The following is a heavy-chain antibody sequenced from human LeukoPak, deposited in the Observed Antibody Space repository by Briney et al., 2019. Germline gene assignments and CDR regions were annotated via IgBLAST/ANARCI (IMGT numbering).Heavy chain of an antibody. Sequence: PGGSLRLSCVASGFTFTNYGMGWVRQAPGKGLEWVSAISGTGGRTYYADSAKGRLTISKDDSKNTLYLQTNSLRAEDTAVYYCAKEGGFQLPFDSWGQGTLVTVSS. D-gene: IGHD2-2*01. V-gene: IGHV3-23*01. CDR3: AKEGGFQLPFDS. CDR1: GFTFTNYG. CDR2: ISGTGGRT. J-gene: IGHJ4*02.